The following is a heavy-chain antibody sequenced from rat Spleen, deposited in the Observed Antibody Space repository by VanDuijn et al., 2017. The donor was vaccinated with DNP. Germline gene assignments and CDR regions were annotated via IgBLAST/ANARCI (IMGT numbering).Heavy chain of an antibody. D-gene: IGHD1-2*01. J-gene: IGHJ4*01. V-gene: IGHV5-7*01. CDR2: ISYDGTRT. Sequence: EVQLVESGGGLVQPGRSLKLSCVASGFTFSDYNMAWVRQAPKKGLEWVATISYDGTRTYYRDSVKGRFTISRDNAKSTLYLQMNSLRSEDTATYYCTRDNYSSYMPYYYAMDAWGQGTSVTVSS. CDR3: TRDNYSSYMPYYYAMDA. CDR1: GFTFSDYN.